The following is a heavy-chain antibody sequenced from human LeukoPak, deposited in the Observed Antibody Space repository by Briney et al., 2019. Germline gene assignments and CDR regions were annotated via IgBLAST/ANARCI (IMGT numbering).Heavy chain of an antibody. V-gene: IGHV4-38-2*01. CDR2: LYHSDSV. Sequence: PSETPSLTCAVSGYSVNNGYYWVWIRQPPGKALEWIGSLYHSDSVYYNAALQSRVSMSVDTSKNQFSLKLSFVTPADTAVYYCARQHDSYFYYYVDVWGSGTTVTVSS. CDR1: GYSVNNGYY. CDR3: ARQHDSYFYYYVDV. J-gene: IGHJ6*03.